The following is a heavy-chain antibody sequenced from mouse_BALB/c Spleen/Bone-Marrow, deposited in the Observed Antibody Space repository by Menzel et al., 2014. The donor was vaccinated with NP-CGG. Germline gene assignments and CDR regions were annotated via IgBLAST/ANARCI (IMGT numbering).Heavy chain of an antibody. CDR1: GYTFTSYW. V-gene: IGHV1S22*01. D-gene: IGHD2-4*01. J-gene: IGHJ4*01. Sequence: GSELVRPGASVKLSCKASGYTFTSYWMHWVKQRPGQGLEWIGNIYPGSGSTNYDEKFKNKATLTVDTSSSAAYMQLRSLTSEDSAVYYCTRGDYPYFPMDYWGQGTSVTVSS. CDR3: TRGDYPYFPMDY. CDR2: IYPGSGST.